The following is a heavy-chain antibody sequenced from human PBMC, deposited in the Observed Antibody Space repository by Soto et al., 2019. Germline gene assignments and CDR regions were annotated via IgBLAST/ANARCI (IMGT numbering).Heavy chain of an antibody. CDR2: SFYRGST. Sequence: QLQLQESGPGLVKPSETLSLTCTVSGGSISSRSHYWGWIRQSPGKHLEWIGSSFYRGSTHYNPSLKTRVTISVDASKNHVSLTLYSVPAADTAVYYCATADGFGVVTPFFEYWGQGILVTVSS. D-gene: IGHD3-3*01. J-gene: IGHJ4*02. V-gene: IGHV4-39*02. CDR3: ATADGFGVVTPFFEY. CDR1: GGSISSRSHY.